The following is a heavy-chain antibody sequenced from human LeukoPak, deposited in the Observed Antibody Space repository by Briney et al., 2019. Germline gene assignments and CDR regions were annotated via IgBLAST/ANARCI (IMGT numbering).Heavy chain of an antibody. D-gene: IGHD6-13*01. CDR1: GGSISSYY. CDR3: ARESYSSRQQFDY. Sequence: PSETLSLTCTVSGGSISSYYWSWIRQHPGKGLEWIGYIYYSGSTYYNPSLKSRVTISVDTSKNQFSLKLSSVTAADTDVYYCARESYSSRQQFDYWGQGTLVTVSS. V-gene: IGHV4-59*06. J-gene: IGHJ4*02. CDR2: IYYSGST.